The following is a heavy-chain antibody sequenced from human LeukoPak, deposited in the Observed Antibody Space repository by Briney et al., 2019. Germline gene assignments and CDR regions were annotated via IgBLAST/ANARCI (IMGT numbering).Heavy chain of an antibody. CDR2: ISGSGGST. V-gene: IGHV3-23*01. CDR1: GFTFSSYA. J-gene: IGHJ4*02. Sequence: GGSLRLSCAASGFTFSSYAMSWVRQAPGKGPEWVSAISGSGGSTHYADSVKGRFTISRDNSKNTLYLQMSSLRAEDTAVYYCAKDRTDYDSSGYYAIFDYWGQGTLVTVSS. D-gene: IGHD3-22*01. CDR3: AKDRTDYDSSGYYAIFDY.